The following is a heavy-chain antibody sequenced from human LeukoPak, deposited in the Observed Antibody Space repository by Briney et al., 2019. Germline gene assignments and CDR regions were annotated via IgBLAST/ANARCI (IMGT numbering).Heavy chain of an antibody. CDR2: IIPIFGTA. CDR3: ARVAGTAMEDAFDI. D-gene: IGHD5-18*01. V-gene: IGHV1-69*13. CDR1: GGTFSSYA. J-gene: IGHJ3*02. Sequence: SVKVSFKASGGTFSSYAISWVRQAPGQGLEWMGGIIPIFGTANYAQKFQGRVTITADESTSTAYMELSSLRSEDTAVYYCARVAGTAMEDAFDIWGQGTMVTVSS.